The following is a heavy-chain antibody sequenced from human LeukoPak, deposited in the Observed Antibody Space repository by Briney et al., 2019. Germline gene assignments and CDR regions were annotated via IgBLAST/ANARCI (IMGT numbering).Heavy chain of an antibody. J-gene: IGHJ4*02. Sequence: ASVKVSCKASGYTFTSYGISWVRQAPGQGLEWMGWINTNTGNPTYAQGFTGRFVFSLDTSVSTAYLQISSLKAEDTAVYYCARDGYYDSSGYGDFDYWGQGTLVTVSS. CDR1: GYTFTSYG. CDR2: INTNTGNP. D-gene: IGHD3-22*01. CDR3: ARDGYYDSSGYGDFDY. V-gene: IGHV7-4-1*02.